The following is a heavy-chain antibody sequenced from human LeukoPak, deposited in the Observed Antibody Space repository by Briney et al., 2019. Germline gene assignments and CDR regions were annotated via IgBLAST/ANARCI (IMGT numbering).Heavy chain of an antibody. V-gene: IGHV3-23*01. Sequence: GGTLRLSCAGSGFTFSDYAMSWVRQAPGKGLEWVSAISGSGGSTYYADSVKGRFTISRDNSKNTLYLQMNSLRAEDTAVYYCASSYGDLFFDYWGQGTLVTVSS. J-gene: IGHJ4*02. D-gene: IGHD4-17*01. CDR1: GFTFSDYA. CDR2: ISGSGGST. CDR3: ASSYGDLFFDY.